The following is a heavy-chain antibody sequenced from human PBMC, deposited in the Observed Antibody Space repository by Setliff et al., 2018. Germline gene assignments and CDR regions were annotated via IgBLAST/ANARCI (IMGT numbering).Heavy chain of an antibody. Sequence: SGDLSLTCTVSGGSISTTDYYWGWIRQPPGKGLEWIGCVYYSGNTYYSPSLKSRVTMFVDTSKNQFSLMLYSVTAADTAIYYCARYDSSGYSESYYFDYWGQGTLVTVPQ. CDR3: ARYDSSGYSESYYFDY. CDR1: GGSISTTDYY. CDR2: VYYSGNT. V-gene: IGHV4-39*07. D-gene: IGHD3-22*01. J-gene: IGHJ4*02.